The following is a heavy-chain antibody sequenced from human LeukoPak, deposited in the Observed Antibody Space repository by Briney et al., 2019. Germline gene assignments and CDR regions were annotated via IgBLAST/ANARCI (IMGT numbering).Heavy chain of an antibody. D-gene: IGHD7-27*01. J-gene: IGHJ4*02. CDR3: ASRKLGNDY. V-gene: IGHV4-59*02. CDR2: IYHTGST. Sequence: PSETPSLTPTISRGSARDYYWSWIRQSPGQGLEWIGYIYHTGSTSYSPSLKSRVTISADTSQNQFSLKLSSVTAADTAVYYCASRKLGNDYWGQGTLVTVSS. CDR1: RGSARDYY.